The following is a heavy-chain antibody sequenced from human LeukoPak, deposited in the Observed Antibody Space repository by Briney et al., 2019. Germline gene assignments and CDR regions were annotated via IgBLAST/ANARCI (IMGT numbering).Heavy chain of an antibody. V-gene: IGHV3-7*04. Sequence: GGSLRLSCAASGFTFSGFWMTWVRQAPGKGLEWAANIKQDGSKKSYVDSVKGRFTISRDNAKNSLYLQMNSLRAEDTAIYYCTRVGYIDEGIDYWGQGTLVTVSS. J-gene: IGHJ4*02. CDR3: TRVGYIDEGIDY. CDR2: IKQDGSKK. D-gene: IGHD5-24*01. CDR1: GFTFSGFW.